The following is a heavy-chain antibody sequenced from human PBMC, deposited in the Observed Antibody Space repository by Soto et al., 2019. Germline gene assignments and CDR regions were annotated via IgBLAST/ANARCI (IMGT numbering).Heavy chain of an antibody. D-gene: IGHD3-22*01. CDR1: GFTFGSYA. Sequence: GGSLRLSCVASGFTFGSYAMHWVRQAPGKGLEWVAGISYHGSNEYYADSVKGRFTLSRDNSKSTLYLQMNSLRSEDTAVYYCARDPDSSGYYVFDYWGQGTLVTVSS. J-gene: IGHJ4*02. CDR2: ISYHGSNE. V-gene: IGHV3-30-3*01. CDR3: ARDPDSSGYYVFDY.